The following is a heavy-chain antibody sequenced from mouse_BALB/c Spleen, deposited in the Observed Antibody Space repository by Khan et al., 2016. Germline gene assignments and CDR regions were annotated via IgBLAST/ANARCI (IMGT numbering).Heavy chain of an antibody. Sequence: VQLQQSGAELVRPGALVKLSCKASGFNIKDYYMHWVKQRPEQGLEWIGWIDPENSNTIYDPKFQGKASITADTSSNTAYLQLSSLTSKDTAVYYCARTLLLRYLDYWGQGTTLTVCS. V-gene: IGHV14-1*02. CDR1: GFNIKDYY. J-gene: IGHJ2*01. CDR3: ARTLLLRYLDY. D-gene: IGHD1-1*01. CDR2: IDPENSNT.